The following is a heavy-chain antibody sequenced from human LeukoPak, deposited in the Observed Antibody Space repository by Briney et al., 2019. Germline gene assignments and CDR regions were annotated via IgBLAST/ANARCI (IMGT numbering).Heavy chain of an antibody. CDR2: IWYDGSNK. V-gene: IGHV3-33*01. Sequence: GRSLRLSCAASGFIFSSYGMHWVRQAPGKGLEWVAVIWYDGSNKYYADSVKGRFTISRDNSKNTLYPQMNSLRAEDTAVYYCAREQTTVTDDYYYYGMDVWGQGTTVTVSS. CDR3: AREQTTVTDDYYYYGMDV. J-gene: IGHJ6*02. D-gene: IGHD4-4*01. CDR1: GFIFSSYG.